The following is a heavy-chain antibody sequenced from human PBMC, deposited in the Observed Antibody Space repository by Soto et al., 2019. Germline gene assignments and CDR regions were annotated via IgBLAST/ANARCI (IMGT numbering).Heavy chain of an antibody. V-gene: IGHV1-69*13. Sequence: ASVKVSCKASGGTFSSYAISWVRQAPGQGLEWMGGIIPIFGTANYAQKFQGRVTITADESTSTAYMELSSLRSEDTAVYYCASVIGSSSWYLPLFDYWGQGTLVTVSS. CDR1: GGTFSSYA. J-gene: IGHJ4*02. CDR2: IIPIFGTA. CDR3: ASVIGSSSWYLPLFDY. D-gene: IGHD6-13*01.